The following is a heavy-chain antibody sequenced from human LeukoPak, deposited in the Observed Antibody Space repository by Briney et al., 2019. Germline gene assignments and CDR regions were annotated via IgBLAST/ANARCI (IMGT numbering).Heavy chain of an antibody. Sequence: ASVKVSCKASGCTFSSYAISWVRQAPGQGLEWMGWINPNSGGTNYEQKFQGRVTMTRDTSISTAYMELSRLRSDDTAIYYCAREDYYDSSGYYKNKEYFQHWGQGTLVTVSS. CDR2: INPNSGGT. CDR1: GCTFSSYA. V-gene: IGHV1-2*02. J-gene: IGHJ1*01. CDR3: AREDYYDSSGYYKNKEYFQH. D-gene: IGHD3-22*01.